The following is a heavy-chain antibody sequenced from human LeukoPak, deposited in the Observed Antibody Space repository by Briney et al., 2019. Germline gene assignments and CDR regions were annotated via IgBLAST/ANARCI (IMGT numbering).Heavy chain of an antibody. CDR1: GFTFSSYW. D-gene: IGHD3-3*01. CDR3: AKESNYDFWSGYYTNFDY. Sequence: PGGSLRLSCAASGFTFSSYWMHWVRQAPGKGLEWVSAISGSGGSTYYADSVKGRFTISRDNSKNTLYLQMNSLRAEDTAVYYCAKESNYDFWSGYYTNFDYWGQGTLVTVSS. CDR2: ISGSGGST. V-gene: IGHV3-23*01. J-gene: IGHJ4*02.